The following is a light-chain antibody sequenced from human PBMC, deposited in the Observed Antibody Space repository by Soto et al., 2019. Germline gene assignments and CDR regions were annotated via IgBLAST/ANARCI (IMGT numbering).Light chain of an antibody. J-gene: IGKJ1*01. CDR1: QSISSY. CDR3: QQYHTYST. Sequence: DIQMTQSPSSLSASVGDRVTITCRASQSISSYLSWYQQKPGKAPKLLIFAASSLQSGVPSRFSGSGSGTEFTLTISSLQPDDFATYYCQQYHTYSTFGQGTKVDIK. CDR2: AAS. V-gene: IGKV1-5*01.